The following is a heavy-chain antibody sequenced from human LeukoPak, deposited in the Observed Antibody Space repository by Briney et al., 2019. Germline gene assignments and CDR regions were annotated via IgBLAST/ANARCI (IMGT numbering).Heavy chain of an antibody. V-gene: IGHV4-39*01. CDR2: ICYRGST. D-gene: IGHD3-3*01. Sequence: SETLSLTCTVSGGSISSSTYYWGWIRQPPGKGLEWIGTICYRGSTYYNPSLKSRVTISVDTSKNQFSLKLTSVTAADTAVYYCARLGRTYYDFWSGPWGQGTLVTVSS. CDR3: ARLGRTYYDFWSGP. J-gene: IGHJ5*02. CDR1: GGSISSSTYY.